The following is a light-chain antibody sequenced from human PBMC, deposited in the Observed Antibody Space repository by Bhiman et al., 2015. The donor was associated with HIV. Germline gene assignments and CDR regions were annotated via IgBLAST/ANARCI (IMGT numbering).Light chain of an antibody. CDR1: SSDVGTYNY. CDR2: DVS. V-gene: IGLV2-14*01. Sequence: QSALTQPASVSGSPGQSITISCTGTSSDVGTYNYVSWYQQHSGKAPKLMIYDVSKRPSGVSNRFSGSKSGDTASLTISGLQAEDEADYYCTSYTSSSTWVFGGGTKLTVL. J-gene: IGLJ3*02. CDR3: TSYTSSSTWV.